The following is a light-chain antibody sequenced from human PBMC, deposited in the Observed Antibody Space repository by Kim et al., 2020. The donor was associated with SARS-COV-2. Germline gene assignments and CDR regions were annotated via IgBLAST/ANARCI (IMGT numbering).Light chain of an antibody. CDR3: QQRSNWPPWT. J-gene: IGKJ1*01. CDR2: EAS. CDR1: RRVSSC. Sequence: CTGDRRTRSDRAGRRVSSCLHWYQQKPGQAPTLLIYEASNRTTCIPARFSGSGSWTDFTLTISSREPEDFAVYYCQQRSNWPPWTFGQGTKVDIK. V-gene: IGKV3-11*01.